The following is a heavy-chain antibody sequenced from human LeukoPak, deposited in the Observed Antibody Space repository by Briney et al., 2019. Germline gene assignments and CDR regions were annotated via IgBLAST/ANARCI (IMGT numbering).Heavy chain of an antibody. Sequence: GGSLRLSCAVSGFTVSNNYMSWVRQAPGKGLEWVSVISGGGNTYDADSVKGRFTISRDNSKNTLYLQMNSLRAEDTAVYYCARVRYNWNPIDIWGQGTMVTVSS. V-gene: IGHV3-53*01. D-gene: IGHD1-20*01. J-gene: IGHJ3*02. CDR2: ISGGGNT. CDR1: GFTVSNNY. CDR3: ARVRYNWNPIDI.